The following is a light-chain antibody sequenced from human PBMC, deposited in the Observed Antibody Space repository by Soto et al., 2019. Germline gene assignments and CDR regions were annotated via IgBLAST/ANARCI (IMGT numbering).Light chain of an antibody. CDR2: DDS. J-gene: IGLJ3*02. CDR1: NIGSKS. V-gene: IGLV3-21*02. CDR3: QVWDSSSDHLWV. Sequence: SYELTQPPSVSVAPGQTARITCGGNNIGSKSVHWYQQKPGQAPVLVVYDDSDRPSGIPARFSGSNSGNTATLTISRVEAGDEADYYCQVWDSSSDHLWVFGGGTQLTVL.